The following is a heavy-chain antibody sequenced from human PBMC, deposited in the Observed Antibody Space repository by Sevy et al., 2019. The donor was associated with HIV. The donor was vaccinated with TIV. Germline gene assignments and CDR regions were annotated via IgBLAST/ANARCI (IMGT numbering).Heavy chain of an antibody. D-gene: IGHD2-2*01. CDR3: ARYCTRTSPHNWFDP. J-gene: IGHJ5*02. CDR2: IYYSGIT. CDR1: GGSISSGDYY. V-gene: IGHV4-30-4*01. Sequence: SETLSLTCSVSGGSISSGDYYWTWMRQSPGKGLEWIGYIYYSGITYYNPSLKSGVIISIDTVKNQFSLKLSSVTAADTAVYYCARYCTRTSPHNWFDPWGQGTLVTVSS.